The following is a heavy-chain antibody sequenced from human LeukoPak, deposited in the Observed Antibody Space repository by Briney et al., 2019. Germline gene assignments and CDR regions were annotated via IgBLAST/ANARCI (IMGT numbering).Heavy chain of an antibody. V-gene: IGHV1-8*01. CDR1: GYTFTSYD. J-gene: IGHJ5*02. CDR2: MNPNSGNT. CDR3: ARGPNKYDGGNSASAWFDP. D-gene: IGHD4-23*01. Sequence: GASVKVSCKASGYTFTSYDINWVRQATGLGPEWMGWMNPNSGNTGYAQKFQGRVTMTRNTSISTAYLELSSLTSEDTAVYYCARGPNKYDGGNSASAWFDPWGQGSLVTVSS.